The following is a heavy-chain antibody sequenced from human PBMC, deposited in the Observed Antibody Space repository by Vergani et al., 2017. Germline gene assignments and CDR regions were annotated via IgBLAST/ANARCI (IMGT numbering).Heavy chain of an antibody. Sequence: VQLVESGGGLVNPGGSLRLSCEGSGFTFKNNTMTWVRQAPGKGLEWVSSISSSSAYLHYADSVKGRFTISRDNAKKSLFLQMNNLRADDTAVYYCASRVSANGGLDTWGQGTLVTVSS. D-gene: IGHD2-15*01. CDR3: ASRVSANGGLDT. CDR1: GFTFKNNT. J-gene: IGHJ5*02. V-gene: IGHV3-21*02. CDR2: ISSSSAYL.